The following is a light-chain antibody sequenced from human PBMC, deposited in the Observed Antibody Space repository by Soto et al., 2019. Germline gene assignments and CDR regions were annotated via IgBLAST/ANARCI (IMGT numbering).Light chain of an antibody. Sequence: VMTQSPATLSVSPGQRATLSCRARQSVSINLAWYQQKPGQVPRLLIYAASTRATSIPARFSGSGSETEFTLTISSLQSEDLAIYYCHQYHSWPWTFGQGTKVETK. J-gene: IGKJ1*01. CDR3: HQYHSWPWT. CDR2: AAS. V-gene: IGKV3-15*01. CDR1: QSVSIN.